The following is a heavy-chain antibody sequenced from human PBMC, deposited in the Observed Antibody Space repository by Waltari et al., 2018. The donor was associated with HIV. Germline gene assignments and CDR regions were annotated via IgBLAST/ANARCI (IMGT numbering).Heavy chain of an antibody. D-gene: IGHD1-26*01. V-gene: IGHV1-24*01. CDR3: ATGGGTTSIQLYDLDV. J-gene: IGHJ6*02. CDR2: FDPEDGET. CDR1: GYTLTELS. Sequence: QVQLIQYGAEVKKPGASVKVSCKDFGYTLTELSMHWVRQAPGKGLEWMGGFDPEDGETIYAQEFQGRGTMTEDTSTDSAYMELSSLTSEDTAVYYCATGGGTTSIQLYDLDVWGQGTTVTVSS.